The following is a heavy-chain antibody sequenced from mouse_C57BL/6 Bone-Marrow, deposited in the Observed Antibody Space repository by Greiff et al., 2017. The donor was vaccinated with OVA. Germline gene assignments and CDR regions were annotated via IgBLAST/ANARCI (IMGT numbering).Heavy chain of an antibody. CDR1: GFTFSDFY. CDR3: ARDDDYARMDY. D-gene: IGHD2-4*01. V-gene: IGHV7-1*01. Sequence: EVQLVESGGGLVQSGRSLRLSCATSGFTFSDFYMEWVRQAPGKGLEWIAASRNKANDYTTEYSASVKGRFIVSRDTSQSILYLQMNALRAEDTAIYYWARDDDYARMDYWGQGTSVTVSS. J-gene: IGHJ4*01. CDR2: SRNKANDYTT.